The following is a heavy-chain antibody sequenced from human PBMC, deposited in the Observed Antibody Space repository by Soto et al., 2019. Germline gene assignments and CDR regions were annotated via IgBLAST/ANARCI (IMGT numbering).Heavy chain of an antibody. Sequence: SETLSLTCTVSGGSISSYYWSWIRQPPGKGLEWIGYIYYSGSTNYNPSLKSRVTISVDTSKNQFSLKLSSVTAADTAVYYCAREGYYDSSGYRDAFDIWGQGTMVTVS. J-gene: IGHJ3*02. V-gene: IGHV4-59*01. CDR3: AREGYYDSSGYRDAFDI. CDR2: IYYSGST. CDR1: GGSISSYY. D-gene: IGHD3-22*01.